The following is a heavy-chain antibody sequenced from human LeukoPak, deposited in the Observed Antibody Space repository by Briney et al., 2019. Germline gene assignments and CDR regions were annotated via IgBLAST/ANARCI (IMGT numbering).Heavy chain of an antibody. Sequence: GGSLRLSCAASGFTFDDYAMHWVRQAPGKGLEWVSAISGSGGSTYYADSVKGRFTISRDNSKNTLYLQMNSLRAEDTAVYYCAKVPDYDFWSGYYFDYWGQGTLVTVSS. CDR1: GFTFDDYA. D-gene: IGHD3-3*01. V-gene: IGHV3-23*01. CDR2: ISGSGGST. J-gene: IGHJ4*02. CDR3: AKVPDYDFWSGYYFDY.